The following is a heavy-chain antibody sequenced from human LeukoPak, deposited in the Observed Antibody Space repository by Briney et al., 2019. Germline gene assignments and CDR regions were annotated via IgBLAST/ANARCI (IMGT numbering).Heavy chain of an antibody. V-gene: IGHV3-53*01. Sequence: GGSLRLSCAASGFTFSNAWMSWVRQAPGKGLEWVSVIYSGGSTYYADSVKGRFTISRDNSKNTLYLQMNSLRAEDTAVYYCARGSHRYSTYYYYYYMDVWGKGTTVTVSS. CDR2: IYSGGST. J-gene: IGHJ6*03. CDR1: GFTFSNAW. CDR3: ARGSHRYSTYYYYYYMDV. D-gene: IGHD6-13*01.